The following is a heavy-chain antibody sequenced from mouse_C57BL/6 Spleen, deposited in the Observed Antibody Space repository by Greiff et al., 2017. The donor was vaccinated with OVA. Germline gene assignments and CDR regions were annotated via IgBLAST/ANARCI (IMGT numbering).Heavy chain of an antibody. V-gene: IGHV8-12*01. Sequence: QVTLKVSGPGILQSSQTLSLTCSFSGFSLSTSGMGVSWIRQPSGKGLEWLAHIYWDDDKRYNPSLKSRLTISKDTSRNQVFLKITSVDTADTATYYCARSLIYYYGSSYVDAMDYWGQGTSVTVSS. J-gene: IGHJ4*01. CDR1: GFSLSTSGMG. D-gene: IGHD1-1*01. CDR2: IYWDDDK. CDR3: ARSLIYYYGSSYVDAMDY.